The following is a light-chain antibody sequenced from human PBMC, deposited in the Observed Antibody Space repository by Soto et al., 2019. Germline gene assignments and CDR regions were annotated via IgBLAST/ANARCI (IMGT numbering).Light chain of an antibody. Sequence: EIVLTQSPGTLSLSPGERATLSCRASQSVSSSLLAWYQQKPGQPPRLLMYGASSRATGIPDRFSGSGSETEYTLTISRLEPEDFAVYYCQQYGGSPPFTFGPGTKVDI. CDR1: QSVSSSL. CDR2: GAS. J-gene: IGKJ3*01. V-gene: IGKV3-20*01. CDR3: QQYGGSPPFT.